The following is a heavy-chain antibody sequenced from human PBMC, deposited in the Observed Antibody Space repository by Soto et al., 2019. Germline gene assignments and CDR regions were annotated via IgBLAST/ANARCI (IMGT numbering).Heavy chain of an antibody. J-gene: IGHJ4*02. D-gene: IGHD3-22*01. CDR2: IYYSGST. CDR3: ARDKDSSGYYYDY. V-gene: IGHV4-31*03. CDR1: GGSISSGGYY. Sequence: SETLSLTCTVSGGSISSGGYYWSWIRQHPGKGLEWIGYIYYSGSTYYNPSLKSRVTISVDTSKNQFSLKLSSVTAADTAVYYCARDKDSSGYYYDYWGQGTLVTVSS.